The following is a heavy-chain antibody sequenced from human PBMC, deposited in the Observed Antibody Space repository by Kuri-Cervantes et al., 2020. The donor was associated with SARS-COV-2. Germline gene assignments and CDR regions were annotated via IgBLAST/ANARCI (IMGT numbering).Heavy chain of an antibody. V-gene: IGHV3-23*01. CDR3: AYGTYYDLLTAYLDFDY. Sequence: GESLKISCVASGFTFSSYAMSWVRQAPGKGLEWVSGISGSGGSTYYADPVKGRFTISRDNSKNTLYLQMNSLRAEETAVYYCAYGTYYDLLTAYLDFDYWGQGTLVTVSS. CDR2: ISGSGGST. CDR1: GFTFSSYA. D-gene: IGHD3-9*01. J-gene: IGHJ4*02.